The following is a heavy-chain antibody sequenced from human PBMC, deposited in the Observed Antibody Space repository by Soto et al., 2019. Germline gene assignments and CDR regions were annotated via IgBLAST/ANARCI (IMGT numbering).Heavy chain of an antibody. CDR1: GFTFSSYA. D-gene: IGHD3-10*01. Sequence: GGSLRLSCAASGFTFSSYAMHWVRQAPGKGLEWVAVISYDGSNKYYADSVKGRFTISRDNSKNTLYLQMNSLRAEDTAVYYCASEPITMVRGVIISGGFDYWGQGTLVTVSS. V-gene: IGHV3-30-3*01. J-gene: IGHJ4*02. CDR3: ASEPITMVRGVIISGGFDY. CDR2: ISYDGSNK.